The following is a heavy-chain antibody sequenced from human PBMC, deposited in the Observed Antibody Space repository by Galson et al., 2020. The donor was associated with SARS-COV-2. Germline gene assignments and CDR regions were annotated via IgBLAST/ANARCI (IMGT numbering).Heavy chain of an antibody. D-gene: IGHD5-12*01. J-gene: IGHJ6*02. CDR2: MSYVGNTI. CDR1: GFSFSTTG. Sequence: GGSLRLSCKASGFSFSTTGMNWVRQAPGKGLEWIAYMSYVGNTIYYADSVKGRFSISRDNAKKSLYLHMSSLRAEDTAVYYCARDHAEWLPAASSYFYYGMDVWGQGTTVTVSS. CDR3: ARDHAEWLPAASSYFYYGMDV. V-gene: IGHV3-48*01.